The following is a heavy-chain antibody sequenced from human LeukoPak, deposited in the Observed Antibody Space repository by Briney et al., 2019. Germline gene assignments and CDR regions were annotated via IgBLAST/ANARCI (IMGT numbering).Heavy chain of an antibody. CDR3: AGYYYDSSGYYGVSTAPHPNDY. J-gene: IGHJ4*02. CDR2: ISGSGGST. D-gene: IGHD3-22*01. CDR1: GFTFSSYG. Sequence: PGGSLRLSCAASGFTFSSYGMSWVRQAPGKGLEWVSAISGSGGSTYYADSVKGRFTISRDNSKNTLYLQMNSLRAEDTAVYYCAGYYYDSSGYYGVSTAPHPNDYWGQGTLVTVSS. V-gene: IGHV3-23*01.